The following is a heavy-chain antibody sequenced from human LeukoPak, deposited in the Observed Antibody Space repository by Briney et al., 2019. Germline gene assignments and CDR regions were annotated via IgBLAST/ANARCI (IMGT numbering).Heavy chain of an antibody. J-gene: IGHJ4*02. Sequence: PSQTLSLTCTVSGGSISSGGYYWSWIRQHPGKGLEWIGYIYSSGSTFYNPSLRSQVTISVDTSQNQFSLKLSSVTAADTAVYYCARIPYYYGSGSYYNGPFDYWGQGTLVTVSS. V-gene: IGHV4-31*01. CDR2: IYSSGST. D-gene: IGHD3-10*01. CDR3: ARIPYYYGSGSYYNGPFDY. CDR1: GGSISSGGYY.